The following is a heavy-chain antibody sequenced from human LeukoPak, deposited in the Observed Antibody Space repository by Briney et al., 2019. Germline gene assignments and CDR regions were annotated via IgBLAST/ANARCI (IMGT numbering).Heavy chain of an antibody. Sequence: SETLSLTCTVSTGSISSYYCSWIRQPAGKGLEYIGRICSSGSTSYSPSLKSRVTMSVDTSKNQFSLKLTSVTAADTAVYYCARGDIIRGDYNWFDPWGQGILVTVSS. CDR2: ICSSGST. J-gene: IGHJ5*02. CDR1: TGSISSYY. CDR3: ARGDIIRGDYNWFDP. D-gene: IGHD3-10*01. V-gene: IGHV4-4*07.